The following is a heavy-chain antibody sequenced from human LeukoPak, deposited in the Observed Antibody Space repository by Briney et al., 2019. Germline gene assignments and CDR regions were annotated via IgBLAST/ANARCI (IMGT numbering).Heavy chain of an antibody. CDR3: ARAYGILWFGELSSDAFDI. CDR1: GGSFSGYY. Sequence: PSETLSLTCAVYGGSFSGYYWSWIRQPPGKGLEWIGEINHSGSTNYNPSLKSRVTISVDTSKNQFSLKLSSVTAADTAVYYCARAYGILWFGELSSDAFDIWGQGTMVTVSS. D-gene: IGHD3-10*01. CDR2: INHSGST. V-gene: IGHV4-34*01. J-gene: IGHJ3*02.